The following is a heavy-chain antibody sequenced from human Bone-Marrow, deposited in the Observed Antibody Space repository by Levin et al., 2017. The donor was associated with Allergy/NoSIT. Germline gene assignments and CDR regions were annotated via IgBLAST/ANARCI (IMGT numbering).Heavy chain of an antibody. J-gene: IGHJ4*02. V-gene: IGHV1-2*02. CDR3: ARAMPGSGTPPNFDS. CDR1: GYTFTDYF. CDR2: INPKSGGT. D-gene: IGHD3-10*01. Sequence: ASVKVSCKSSGYTFTDYFLHWVRQAPGRGLEWMGWINPKSGGTNYAHKFRGRVTLTRDTSMTTVYMDLSRLRSDDTAIFYCARAMPGSGTPPNFDSWGQGTLVAVSS.